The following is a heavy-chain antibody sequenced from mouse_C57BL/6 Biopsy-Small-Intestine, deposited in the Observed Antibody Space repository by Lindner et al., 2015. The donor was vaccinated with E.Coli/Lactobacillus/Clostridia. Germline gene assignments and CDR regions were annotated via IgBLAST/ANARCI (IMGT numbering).Heavy chain of an antibody. CDR1: ENAFSRYW. V-gene: IGHV1-80*01. J-gene: IGHJ1*03. CDR3: AREGYGYFDV. CDR2: IYPGDGDT. Sequence: VQLQESGAELVKPGASVKISCKGSENAFSRYWINWVRQRPGKGLEWIGQIYPGDGDTNYNGKFTGKATLTADESSNTAYMQLSSLTSEDSAIYFCAREGYGYFDVWGTGTTVTVSS.